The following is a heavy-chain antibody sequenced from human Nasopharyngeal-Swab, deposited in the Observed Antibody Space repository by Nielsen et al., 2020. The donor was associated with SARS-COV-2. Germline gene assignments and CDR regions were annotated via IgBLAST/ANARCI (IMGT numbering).Heavy chain of an antibody. Sequence: SETLSLTYTVSGGSISSYYWSWIRQPPGKGLEWIGYIYYSGSTNYNPSLKSRVTISVDTSKNQFSLKLSSVTAADTAVYYCARDHVGYCSGGSCSTGYYYYYYMDVWGKGTTVTVSS. J-gene: IGHJ6*03. CDR3: ARDHVGYCSGGSCSTGYYYYYYMDV. D-gene: IGHD2-15*01. CDR2: IYYSGST. CDR1: GGSISSYY. V-gene: IGHV4-59*01.